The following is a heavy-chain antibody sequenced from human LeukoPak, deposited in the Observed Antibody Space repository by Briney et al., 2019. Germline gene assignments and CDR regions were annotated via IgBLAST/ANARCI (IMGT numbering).Heavy chain of an antibody. J-gene: IGHJ4*02. CDR3: AKGTTYYDILTGYGYPYYFDY. CDR1: GSAFSIYA. Sequence: GGSLRLSCAASGSAFSIYAMRGVRQAPGKGLEWVSAISGSGGSKYYAHSVKGRFTISTDNPKNTLYVQMTSLRAEDTATYYCAKGTTYYDILTGYGYPYYFDYWGQGTLVTVSS. V-gene: IGHV3-23*01. CDR2: ISGSGGSK. D-gene: IGHD3-9*01.